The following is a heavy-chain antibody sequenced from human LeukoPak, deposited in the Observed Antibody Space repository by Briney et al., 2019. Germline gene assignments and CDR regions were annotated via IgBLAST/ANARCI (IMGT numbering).Heavy chain of an antibody. CDR3: AKVHRRYYYDSSGYYYAVFDY. CDR1: EFTFDEYG. J-gene: IGHJ4*02. V-gene: IGHV3-23*01. Sequence: GGSLRLSCAASEFTFDEYGMSWVRQAPGKGLEWVSAISGSGGSTYYADSVKGRFTISRDNSKNTLYLQMNSLRAEDTAVYYCAKVHRRYYYDSSGYYYAVFDYWGQGTLVTVSS. D-gene: IGHD3-22*01. CDR2: ISGSGGST.